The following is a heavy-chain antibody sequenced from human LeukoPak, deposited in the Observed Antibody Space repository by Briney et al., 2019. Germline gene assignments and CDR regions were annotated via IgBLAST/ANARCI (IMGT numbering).Heavy chain of an antibody. CDR3: ASDRSWYGERVTDY. CDR1: GFSVSGNY. Sequence: GGSLRLSCAASGFSVSGNYMSWVRQAPGEGRDWVSGAYSGGTTYYADSVKDRFTVSRDNSKNTRYLQRNGLRAEDTAVYYCASDRSWYGERVTDYWGQGTLVTVSS. D-gene: IGHD6-13*01. CDR2: AYSGGTT. V-gene: IGHV3-66*02. J-gene: IGHJ4*02.